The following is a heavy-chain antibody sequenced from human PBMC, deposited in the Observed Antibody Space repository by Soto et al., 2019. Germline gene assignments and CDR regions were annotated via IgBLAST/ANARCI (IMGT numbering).Heavy chain of an antibody. J-gene: IGHJ4*02. V-gene: IGHV3-33*01. CDR2: IWYDGSNK. CDR3: ARENTGDTAMDFEY. CDR1: GFTFSSYG. Sequence: EWSLRLSCAASGFTFSSYGMHWVRQAPGKGLEWVAVIWYDGSNKYYADSVKGRFTISRDNSKNTLYLQMNSLRAEDTAVYYCARENTGDTAMDFEYRWQG. D-gene: IGHD5-18*01.